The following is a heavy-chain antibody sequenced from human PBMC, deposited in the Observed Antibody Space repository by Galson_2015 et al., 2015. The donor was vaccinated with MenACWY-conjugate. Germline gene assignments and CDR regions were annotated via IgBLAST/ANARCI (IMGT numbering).Heavy chain of an antibody. CDR2: IHSTGIT. CDR3: AVQESSGWFYAFDT. Sequence: TLSLTCTVSGGSMSSYYWSWIRQSPGKGLEWIGYIHSTGITNYNPSLKSRVTISLDTSKREISLNLSSVTAADTAVYYCAVQESSGWFYAFDTWGQGTMVTVSS. CDR1: GGSMSSYY. V-gene: IGHV4-59*01. D-gene: IGHD6-19*01. J-gene: IGHJ3*02.